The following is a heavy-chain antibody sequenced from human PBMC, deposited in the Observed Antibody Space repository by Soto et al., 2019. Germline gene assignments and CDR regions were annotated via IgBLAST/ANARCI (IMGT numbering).Heavy chain of an antibody. V-gene: IGHV1-69*01. CDR2: IIPVFGTA. CDR1: GGTFSSYF. J-gene: IGHJ6*02. D-gene: IGHD2-2*01. CDR3: ARETPSTSAAYFYYGLDV. Sequence: QVQLVQSGAEVKKAGSSVKVSCKTSGGTFSSYFINWVRQAPGQGLEWVGGIIPVFGTAYYAERFQGSVTITADESTTPIYKQLSSLRSDDTAVYYCARETPSTSAAYFYYGLDVWGQGTTVTVPS.